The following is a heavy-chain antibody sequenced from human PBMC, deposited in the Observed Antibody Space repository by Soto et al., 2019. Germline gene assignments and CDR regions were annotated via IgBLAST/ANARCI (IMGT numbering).Heavy chain of an antibody. CDR3: ARDDFGSGGALNWFDP. CDR2: ISSSSSYI. V-gene: IGHV3-21*01. D-gene: IGHD3-3*01. J-gene: IGHJ5*02. Sequence: EVQLVESGGGLVKPGGSLRLSCAASGFTFSSYSMNWVRQAPGKGLEWVSSISSSSSYIYYADSVKGRFTISRDNAKNSLYLQMNSLRAEDTAVYYCARDDFGSGGALNWFDPWGQGTLVTVSS. CDR1: GFTFSSYS.